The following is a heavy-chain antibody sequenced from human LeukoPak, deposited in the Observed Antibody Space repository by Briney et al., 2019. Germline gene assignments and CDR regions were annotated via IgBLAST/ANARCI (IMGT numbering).Heavy chain of an antibody. CDR2: IHDSGST. V-gene: IGHV4-30-4*07. CDR3: ARVVAAAGNNWFGP. D-gene: IGHD6-13*01. Sequence: PSETLSLTCVVSGDSISSGGYSWSWIRQTPGKGLEWIAYIHDSGSTYNNPSLKSRLSISIDTSKNQFSLKLNSVSAADTAVYYCARVVAAAGNNWFGPWGQGTLVTVSS. J-gene: IGHJ5*02. CDR1: GDSISSGGYS.